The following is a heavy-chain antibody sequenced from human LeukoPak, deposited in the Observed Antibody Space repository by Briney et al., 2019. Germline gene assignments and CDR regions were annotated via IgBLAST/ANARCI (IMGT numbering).Heavy chain of an antibody. Sequence: GGSLRLSCAASGFTFTNAWMTWVRQAPGKGLEWVGRIKSKADGGTTDYAAPVKGRFTMSRDDSKATLYLFMNGLKAEDTAVYYCTTDLGVTMIRGVLVYWGQGALVTVSS. CDR1: GFTFTNAW. V-gene: IGHV3-15*01. D-gene: IGHD3-10*01. J-gene: IGHJ4*02. CDR2: IKSKADGGTT. CDR3: TTDLGVTMIRGVLVY.